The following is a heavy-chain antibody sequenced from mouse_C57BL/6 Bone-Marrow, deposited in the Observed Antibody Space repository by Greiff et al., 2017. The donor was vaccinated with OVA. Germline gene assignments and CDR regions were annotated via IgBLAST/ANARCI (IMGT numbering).Heavy chain of an antibody. Sequence: QVQLQQSGAELARPGASVKLSCKASGYTFTSYGISWVKQRTGQGLEWIGEIYPRSGNTYYNEKFKGKATLTADKSSSTAYMELRSLTSEDSAVYFCARDDGYFHWYFDFWGTGTTVTVSS. V-gene: IGHV1-81*01. J-gene: IGHJ1*03. D-gene: IGHD2-3*01. CDR3: ARDDGYFHWYFDF. CDR2: IYPRSGNT. CDR1: GYTFTSYG.